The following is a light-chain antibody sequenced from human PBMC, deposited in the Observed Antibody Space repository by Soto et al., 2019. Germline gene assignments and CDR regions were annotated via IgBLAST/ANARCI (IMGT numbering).Light chain of an antibody. CDR1: SSNIGSNY. V-gene: IGLV1-47*01. CDR3: HSYDVSLSGPV. J-gene: IGLJ2*01. CDR2: RNN. Sequence: QSVLTQPPSASGTPGPRVTISCSGSSSNIGSNYVYWYQQLPGTAPKLLIYRNNQRPSGVPDRFSGSKSGTSASLAISGLRSEDEADYYCHSYDVSLSGPVFGGGTQLTVL.